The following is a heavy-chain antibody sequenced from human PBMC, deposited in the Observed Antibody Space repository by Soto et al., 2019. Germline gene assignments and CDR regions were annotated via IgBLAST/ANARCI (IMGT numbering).Heavy chain of an antibody. CDR3: AKDRFNGYQYYFDY. CDR1: GFTFSSYG. CDR2: ISYDGSNK. J-gene: IGHJ4*02. Sequence: PGGSLRLSCAASGFTFSSYGMHWVRQAPGKGLEWVAVISYDGSNKYYADSVKGRFTISRDNSKNTLYLQMNSLRAEDTAVYYCAKDRFNGYQYYFDYWGQGTLVTVSS. V-gene: IGHV3-30*18. D-gene: IGHD5-18*01.